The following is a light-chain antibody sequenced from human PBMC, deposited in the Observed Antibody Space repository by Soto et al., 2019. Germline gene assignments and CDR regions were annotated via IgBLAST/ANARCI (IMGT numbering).Light chain of an antibody. CDR2: YTY. CDR1: QIVSSSH. Sequence: EVELTQSPGTLSLSPGERSTLSCMASQIVSSSHLAWYHQKRVQAPRLLIYYTYTRATCITDRFSGSGSGTDFTLTISSLEPEDFAVYYCQHRSEWPLSVGLGTRLEIK. CDR3: QHRSEWPLS. V-gene: IGKV3D-20*02. J-gene: IGKJ5*01.